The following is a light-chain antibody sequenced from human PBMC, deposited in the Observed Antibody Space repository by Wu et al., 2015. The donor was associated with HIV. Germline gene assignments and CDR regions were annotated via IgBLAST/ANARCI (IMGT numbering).Light chain of an antibody. CDR2: DAS. J-gene: IGKJ1*01. V-gene: IGKV3-15*01. CDR3: QQYNNWPPWT. Sequence: EIVLTQSPATLSLSPGERATLSCRASQSVAGCLAWYQQKPGQGPSLLIYDASTRASGIPVRFSGSGSGTEFTLTISSLQSEDFAIYYCQQYNNWPPWTFGQGTKVEV. CDR1: QSVAGC.